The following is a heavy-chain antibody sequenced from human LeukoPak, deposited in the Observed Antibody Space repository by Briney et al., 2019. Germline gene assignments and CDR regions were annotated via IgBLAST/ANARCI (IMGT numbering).Heavy chain of an antibody. J-gene: IGHJ4*02. V-gene: IGHV3-30*18. CDR3: AKDRIAVAGTYFGY. CDR1: GFTFSSYG. Sequence: GGSLRLSCAASGFTFSSYGMHWVRQAPGKGLEWVAVISYDGSNKYYADSVKGRFTISRDNSKNTLYLQMNSLRAEDTAVYYCAKDRIAVAGTYFGYWGQGTLVTVSS. CDR2: ISYDGSNK. D-gene: IGHD6-19*01.